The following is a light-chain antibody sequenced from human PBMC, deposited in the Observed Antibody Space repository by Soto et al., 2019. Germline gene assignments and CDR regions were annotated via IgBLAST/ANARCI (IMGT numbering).Light chain of an antibody. CDR3: ASYTTSTIQV. V-gene: IGLV2-14*01. CDR2: AVS. J-gene: IGLJ3*02. Sequence: QSALTQPVSVSASPGQSITISCAGTSSDIGRFDYVSWYQHHPGNAPKLVISAVSRRSSGISDRFSGSKSGNTATLTISGLQAEDEADYYCASYTTSTIQVFGGGTKVTVL. CDR1: SSDIGRFDY.